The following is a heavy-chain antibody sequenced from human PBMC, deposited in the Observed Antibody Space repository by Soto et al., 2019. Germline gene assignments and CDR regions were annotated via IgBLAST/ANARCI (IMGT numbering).Heavy chain of an antibody. CDR2: IYNSGST. CDR1: GGSISSSSYY. V-gene: IGHV4-39*01. D-gene: IGHD3-22*01. CDR3: ARHAGYYDSSGYEASSAYYYDGMDD. Sequence: SETLSLTCTVSGGSISSSSYYWGWIRQPPGKGLEWIGSIYNSGSTYYNPSLKSRATISVHTSNNQFSLKLSYMTAADTTVYYCARHAGYYDSSGYEASSAYYYDGMDDWGQGTPVTVSS. J-gene: IGHJ6*02.